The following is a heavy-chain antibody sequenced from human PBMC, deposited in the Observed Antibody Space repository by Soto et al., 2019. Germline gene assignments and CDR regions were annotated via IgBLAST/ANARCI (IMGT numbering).Heavy chain of an antibody. CDR2: IWYDGSNK. D-gene: IGHD3-22*01. J-gene: IGHJ4*02. CDR1: GFTFSSYG. Sequence: QVQLVESGGGVVQPGRSLRLSCAASGFTFSSYGMHWVRQAPGMGLEWVAVIWYDGSNKYYADSVKGRFTISRDNSKNTLYLQMNSLRAEDTDVYYCARGDYYDSSGYYSGPLDYWGQGTLVTVSS. V-gene: IGHV3-33*01. CDR3: ARGDYYDSSGYYSGPLDY.